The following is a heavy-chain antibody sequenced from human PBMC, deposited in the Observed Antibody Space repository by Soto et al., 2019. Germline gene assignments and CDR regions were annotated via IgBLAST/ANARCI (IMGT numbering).Heavy chain of an antibody. J-gene: IGHJ4*02. Sequence: PGGSLRLSCAASGFTFSSYAMSWVRQAPGKGLEWVSAISGSGGSTYYADSVKGRFTISRDNSKNTLYLQMNSLRAEDTAVYYCASSSSSVYGEIDYWGQGTLVTVSS. CDR3: ASSSSSVYGEIDY. CDR1: GFTFSSYA. CDR2: ISGSGGST. V-gene: IGHV3-23*01. D-gene: IGHD6-6*01.